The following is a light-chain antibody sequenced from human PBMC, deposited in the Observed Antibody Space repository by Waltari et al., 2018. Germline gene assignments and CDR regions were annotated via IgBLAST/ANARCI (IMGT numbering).Light chain of an antibody. Sequence: DIQMTQSPSSLSLSVGDRVTITCRASQSISDHLNWYQQKPGEAPKLLIYVASNLESGFPSRFSGSGSGTDFTLTINSLQPGDFATYYCQQSFRTPYTFGQGTKLVVK. CDR1: QSISDH. CDR3: QQSFRTPYT. V-gene: IGKV1-39*01. CDR2: VAS. J-gene: IGKJ2*01.